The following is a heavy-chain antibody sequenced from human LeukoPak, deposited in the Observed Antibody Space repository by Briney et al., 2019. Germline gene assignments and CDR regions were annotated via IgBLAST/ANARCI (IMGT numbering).Heavy chain of an antibody. Sequence: GASVKVSCKVSGYTLTELSMHWVRQAPGKGLEWMGGFDPEDGETIYAQKFQGRVTMTEDTSTDTAYMELSSLGSEDTAVYYCATSTQAASLFDYWGQGTLVTVSS. J-gene: IGHJ4*02. CDR1: GYTLTELS. CDR3: ATSTQAASLFDY. CDR2: FDPEDGET. D-gene: IGHD6-25*01. V-gene: IGHV1-24*01.